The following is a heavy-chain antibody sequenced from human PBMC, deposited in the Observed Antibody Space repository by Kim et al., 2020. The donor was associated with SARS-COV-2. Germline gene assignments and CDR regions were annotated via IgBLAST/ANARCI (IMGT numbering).Heavy chain of an antibody. J-gene: IGHJ6*02. D-gene: IGHD3-9*01. Sequence: SETLSLTCAVYGGSFSGYYLSWIRQPPGKGLEWIGEINHSGSTNYNPSLKSRVTISVDTSKKQFSMKLSSVAAADTAVYYCARGLGLTGYHFYYYYYGMEVRGQGTTVTVSS. CDR3: ARGLGLTGYHFYYYYYGMEV. CDR1: GGSFSGYY. CDR2: INHSGST. V-gene: IGHV4-34*01.